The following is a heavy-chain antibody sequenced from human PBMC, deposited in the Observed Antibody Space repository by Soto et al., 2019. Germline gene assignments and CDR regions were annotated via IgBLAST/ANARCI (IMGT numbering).Heavy chain of an antibody. CDR1: GFTFSSYG. D-gene: IGHD2-8*02. Sequence: EVQLLESGGGLVQPGGSLRLSCAASGFTFSSYGMNWVRQAPGKGLEWVSSITATGGNTYYADSVKGRFTISRDNSKDTLSLQMNSLRAEDTAVYYCAGRYCTAGICYTNYYYDMDVWGNGTTGTVSS. CDR2: ITATGGNT. J-gene: IGHJ6*03. V-gene: IGHV3-23*01. CDR3: AGRYCTAGICYTNYYYDMDV.